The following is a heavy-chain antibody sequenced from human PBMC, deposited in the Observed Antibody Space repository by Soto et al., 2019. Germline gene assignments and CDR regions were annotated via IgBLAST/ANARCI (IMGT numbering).Heavy chain of an antibody. CDR3: ARGPYHDLLTGYYPNFDY. Sequence: PSETLSLTCTVSGGSVSSGSYYWSWIRQPPGKGLEWIGYIYYSGSTNYNPSLKSRVTISVDTSKNQISLKLSSVPAADTAVSYCARGPYHDLLTGYYPNFDYWGQGTLVTVYS. V-gene: IGHV4-61*01. CDR1: GGSVSSGSYY. CDR2: IYYSGST. J-gene: IGHJ4*02. D-gene: IGHD3-9*01.